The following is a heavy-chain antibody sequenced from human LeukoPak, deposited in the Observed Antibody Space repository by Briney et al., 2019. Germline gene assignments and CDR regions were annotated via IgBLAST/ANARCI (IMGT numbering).Heavy chain of an antibody. CDR3: ARRTGIVATTPLGY. V-gene: IGHV1-2*02. D-gene: IGHD5-12*01. Sequence: ASVKVSCKASGYTFTGYYMHWVRQAPGQGLEWMGWINPNSGGTNYAQKFQGGVTMTRDTSISTAYMELSRLRSDDTAVYYCARRTGIVATTPLGYWGQGTLVTVSS. CDR1: GYTFTGYY. CDR2: INPNSGGT. J-gene: IGHJ4*02.